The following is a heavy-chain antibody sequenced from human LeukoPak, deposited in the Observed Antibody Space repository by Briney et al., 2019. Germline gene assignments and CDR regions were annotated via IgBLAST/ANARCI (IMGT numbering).Heavy chain of an antibody. D-gene: IGHD1-26*01. Sequence: ASVTVSCKASGYPFNTYDINWVRQAPGQGLEWMGWMNPNSGNTNCAQKFKGRVTMTRDTAMGTAYMELSSLTSEGTAVYYCASEKWVKREGVYYYYGITVWGQGTTVTVSS. V-gene: IGHV1-8*01. CDR3: ASEKWVKREGVYYYYGITV. CDR2: MNPNSGNT. J-gene: IGHJ6*02. CDR1: GYPFNTYD.